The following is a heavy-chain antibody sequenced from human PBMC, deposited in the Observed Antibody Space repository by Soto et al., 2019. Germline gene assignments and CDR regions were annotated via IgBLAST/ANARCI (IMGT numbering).Heavy chain of an antibody. Sequence: GASVKVSCKASGCTFNKYAIHWVRQAAGQGLDWMGGVTPPFEAPNYPQNFQGRLTMTADGSTSTAYMELSNLRSEDTAVYYCAKVKGVCWFGGESHFDYWGHGTLVTVSS. CDR1: GCTFNKYA. CDR3: AKVKGVCWFGGESHFDY. J-gene: IGHJ4*01. V-gene: IGHV1-69*13. D-gene: IGHD3-10*01. CDR2: VTPPFEAP.